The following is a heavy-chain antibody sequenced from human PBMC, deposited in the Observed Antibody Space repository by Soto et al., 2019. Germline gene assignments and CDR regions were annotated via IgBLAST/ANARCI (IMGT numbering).Heavy chain of an antibody. V-gene: IGHV2-5*02. J-gene: IGHJ3*01. CDR2: IYWDDDP. CDR3: AHAFGGTSWPNDAFDV. CDR1: GFSFSADGVG. Sequence: QITLKESGPTLVKPTQTLTLTCNFSGFSFSADGVGVGWIRQPPGKALEWLALIYWDDDPPYRPSLKSRLTITKDSSKNQVVLTMTNMDPLDTATYYCAHAFGGTSWPNDAFDVWGQGTVVTVSS. D-gene: IGHD3-16*01.